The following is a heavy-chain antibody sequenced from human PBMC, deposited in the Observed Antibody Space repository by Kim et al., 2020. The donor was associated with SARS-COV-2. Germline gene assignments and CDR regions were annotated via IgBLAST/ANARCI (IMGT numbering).Heavy chain of an antibody. Sequence: GGSLRLSCAASGFTFSSYSMNWVRQAPGKGLEWVSYISSSSSTIYYADSVKGRFTISRDNAKNSLYLQMNSLRDEDTAVYYCARDLYYYGSGSYFWFDPWGQGTLVTVSS. V-gene: IGHV3-48*02. CDR3: ARDLYYYGSGSYFWFDP. J-gene: IGHJ5*02. D-gene: IGHD3-10*01. CDR2: ISSSSSTI. CDR1: GFTFSSYS.